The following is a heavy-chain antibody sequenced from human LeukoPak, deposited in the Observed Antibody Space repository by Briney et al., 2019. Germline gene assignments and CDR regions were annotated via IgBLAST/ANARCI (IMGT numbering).Heavy chain of an antibody. V-gene: IGHV1-18*01. CDR1: GYTFTSYD. D-gene: IGHD5-18*01. Sequence: ASVKVSCKASGYTFTSYDINWVRQAPGQGLEWMGWISAYNGNTNYVQKFQGRVTMTTDTSTSTAYMELRSLRSDDTAVFYCVRDLGVDTSMIFFDFWGQGTLVTVSS. CDR3: VRDLGVDTSMIFFDF. CDR2: ISAYNGNT. J-gene: IGHJ4*02.